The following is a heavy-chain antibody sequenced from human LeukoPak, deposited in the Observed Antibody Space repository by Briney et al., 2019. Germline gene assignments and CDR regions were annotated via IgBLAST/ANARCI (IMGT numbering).Heavy chain of an antibody. Sequence: PSETLSLTCTVSGVSISSSSYYWGWIRQPPGKGLEWFGSIYYSGSTHYNPSLKSRVTISVDTSKNQCSLKLSSVTAADTAVYYCARLGAADYYYMDVWGKGTTVTISS. CDR2: IYYSGST. J-gene: IGHJ6*03. V-gene: IGHV4-39*01. CDR3: ARLGAADYYYMDV. CDR1: GVSISSSSYY. D-gene: IGHD3-16*01.